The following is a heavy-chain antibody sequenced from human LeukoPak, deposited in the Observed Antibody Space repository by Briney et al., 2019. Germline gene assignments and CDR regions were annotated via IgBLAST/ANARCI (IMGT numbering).Heavy chain of an antibody. CDR3: ARPRGDLWSGYDY. CDR2: TYYGGST. Sequence: SETLSLTCSVSGGSISRSSYYWTWIRQSPGRGLEWIGNTYYGGSTLYNPSLKSRVTISVDTSKNQSSLRLTSVTAADTAVYYCARPRGDLWSGYDYWGQGVLVTVSP. CDR1: GGSISRSSYY. V-gene: IGHV4-39*01. J-gene: IGHJ4*02. D-gene: IGHD3-3*01.